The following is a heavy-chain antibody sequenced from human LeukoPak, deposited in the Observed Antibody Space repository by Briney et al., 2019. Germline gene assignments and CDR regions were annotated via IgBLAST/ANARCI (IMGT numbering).Heavy chain of an antibody. D-gene: IGHD1-1*01. V-gene: IGHV3-30*02. Sequence: GGSLRLSCAASGFTFSSYGMHWVRQAPGKGLEWVAFIRYDGSNKYYADSVKGRFTISRDNSKTTLYLQMNSLRAEDTAVYYCARGHDGYYYYYMDVWGKGTTVTVSS. CDR2: IRYDGSNK. CDR1: GFTFSSYG. CDR3: ARGHDGYYYYYMDV. J-gene: IGHJ6*03.